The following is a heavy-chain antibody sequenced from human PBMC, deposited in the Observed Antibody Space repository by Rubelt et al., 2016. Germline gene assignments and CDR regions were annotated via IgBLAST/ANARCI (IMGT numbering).Heavy chain of an antibody. Sequence: QVQLVQSGAEVKKPGASVKVSCKASGYTFTSYGISWVRQAPGQGLEWMGWISAYNGNTNYAQKPQGRVTMTTDKATGKAYMGLRSLGSDAPAVYYCARALPPFRRYNWNFPLDYWGQGTLVTVSS. J-gene: IGHJ4*02. CDR2: ISAYNGNT. D-gene: IGHD1-7*01. V-gene: IGHV1-18*01. CDR3: ARALPPFRRYNWNFPLDY. CDR1: GYTFTSYG.